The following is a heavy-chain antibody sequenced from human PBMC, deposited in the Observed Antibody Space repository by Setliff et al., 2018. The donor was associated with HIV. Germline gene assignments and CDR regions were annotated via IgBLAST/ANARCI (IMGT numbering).Heavy chain of an antibody. D-gene: IGHD3-22*01. CDR3: ARETYYYDNPQYYYYYMDV. V-gene: IGHV4-34*01. CDR1: GGSFNDYY. Sequence: SETLSLTCAVSGGSFNDYYWTWIRQPPGKGLGWIGEIDHSGSTKYHASPMSRVTISLDTSKNQTSLKLRAVTAADTAVYYCARETYYYDNPQYYYYYMDVWGKGTTVTVSS. CDR2: IDHSGST. J-gene: IGHJ6*03.